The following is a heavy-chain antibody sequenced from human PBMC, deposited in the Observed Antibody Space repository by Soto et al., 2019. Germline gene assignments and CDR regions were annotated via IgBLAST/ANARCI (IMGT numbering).Heavy chain of an antibody. J-gene: IGHJ6*03. CDR2: IQSGGTT. D-gene: IGHD2-15*01. CDR3: ARNDLLCGCGSCYGLPMDV. V-gene: IGHV3-66*01. CDR1: GFTVSSKY. Sequence: EVQLVESGGGLVQPGGSLRLSCAASGFTVSSKYMSWVRQAPGKGLEWVSLIQSGGTTYYADSVKGRFTISRDSTKNMVHLQTYSLRADDSAVYCCARNDLLCGCGSCYGLPMDVWGKGTTVTVSS.